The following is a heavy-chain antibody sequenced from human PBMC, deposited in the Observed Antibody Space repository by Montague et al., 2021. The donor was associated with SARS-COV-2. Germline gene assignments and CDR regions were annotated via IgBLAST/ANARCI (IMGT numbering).Heavy chain of an antibody. Sequence: SETLSLTCSVSGGSISSIVYYWSRVRQPPGQDLMWIIRNYYTANSYTNPSLQSRLTLSVATSKNQFSLNLRSMTAADTAVYYWAGHPQHWGQGTLVTVSS. CDR1: GGSISSIVYY. J-gene: IGHJ1*01. V-gene: IGHV4-39*01. CDR2: NYYTANS. CDR3: AGHPQH.